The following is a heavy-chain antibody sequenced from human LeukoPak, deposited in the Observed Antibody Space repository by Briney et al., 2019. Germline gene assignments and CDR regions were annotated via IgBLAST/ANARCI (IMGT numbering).Heavy chain of an antibody. CDR1: GFTFSSYA. J-gene: IGHJ5*02. CDR2: ISSNGGST. V-gene: IGHV3-64*01. CDR3: ARSIYDFWSGYGWFDP. D-gene: IGHD3-3*01. Sequence: PGGSLRLSCAASGFTFSSYAMHWVRQAPGKGLEYVSAISSNGGSTYYANSVKGRFTISRDDSKNTLYLQMGSLRAEDMAAYYCARSIYDFWSGYGWFDPWGQGTLVTVSS.